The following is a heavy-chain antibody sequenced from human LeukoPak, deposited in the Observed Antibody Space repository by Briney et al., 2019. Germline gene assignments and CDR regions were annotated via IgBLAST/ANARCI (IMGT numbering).Heavy chain of an antibody. CDR2: ITSRGTHI. D-gene: IGHD4-11*01. CDR3: ARVAQGATTENYYYYYMDV. CDR1: GFAFNSYT. V-gene: IGHV3-21*01. Sequence: GGSLRLSCAASGFAFNSYTIKWVRQAPRKGLEWVSAITSRGTHIYNTDSVKGRFTISRDNAENSAYLQMSSLRAEDTAVYYCARVAQGATTENYYYYYMDVWGKGTTVTVSS. J-gene: IGHJ6*03.